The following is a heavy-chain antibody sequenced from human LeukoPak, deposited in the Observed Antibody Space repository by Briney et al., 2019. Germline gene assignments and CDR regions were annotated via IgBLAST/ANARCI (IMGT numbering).Heavy chain of an antibody. J-gene: IGHJ4*02. CDR2: IDWDDDK. V-gene: IGHV2-70*18. CDR1: GGSISSYYW. D-gene: IGHD6-13*01. Sequence: TLSLTCTVSGGSISSYYWSWVRQPPGKALEWLARIDWDDDKYYSTSLKTRLTISKDTSKNQVVLTMTNMDPVDTATYYCARIRGSEQLLDYWGQGTLVTVSS. CDR3: ARIRGSEQLLDY.